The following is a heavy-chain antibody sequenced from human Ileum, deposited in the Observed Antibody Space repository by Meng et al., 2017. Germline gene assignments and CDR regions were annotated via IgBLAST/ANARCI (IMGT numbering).Heavy chain of an antibody. Sequence: GGSLRLSCAASGFTFSSFGMHWVRQAPGKGLEWVAVLWHDESNEYYADSVKGRFSISRDTSKNTLYLQMNSLRAEDTAVYYCARDWVTYYLDYWGQGTLVTVSS. J-gene: IGHJ4*02. D-gene: IGHD4-23*01. CDR1: GFTFSSFG. CDR3: ARDWVTYYLDY. CDR2: LWHDESNE. V-gene: IGHV3-33*01.